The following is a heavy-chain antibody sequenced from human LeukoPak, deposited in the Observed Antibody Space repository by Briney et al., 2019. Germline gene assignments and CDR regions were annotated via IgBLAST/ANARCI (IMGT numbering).Heavy chain of an antibody. V-gene: IGHV1-18*04. CDR2: ISAYNGNT. D-gene: IGHD3-10*01. CDR1: GYTFTSYG. J-gene: IGHJ4*01. Sequence: EASVKVSCKASGYTFTSYGISWVRQAPGQGLEWMGWISAYNGNTNYAQKLQGRVTMTSDTSTSTAYMELRSLRSDDTAVYYCARVLGFGELLPDDYWGHGTLVTVSS. CDR3: ARVLGFGELLPDDY.